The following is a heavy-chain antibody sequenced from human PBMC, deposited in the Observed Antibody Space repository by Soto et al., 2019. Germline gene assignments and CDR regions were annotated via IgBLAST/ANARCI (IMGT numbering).Heavy chain of an antibody. V-gene: IGHV4-39*01. CDR2: IYYSGYT. CDR3: ARHNGPLYVGYYYDMAV. J-gene: IGHJ6*02. D-gene: IGHD3-16*01. CDR1: GGSISSSSYY. Sequence: QLQLQESGPGLVKPSETLSLTCTVSGGSISSSSYYWGWIRQPPGKGLEWIGSIYYSGYTYYNPSLKTRVTMSLDASNHQFSLPVSSVPAADTAVYYCARHNGPLYVGYYYDMAVWGQGTTVTVSS.